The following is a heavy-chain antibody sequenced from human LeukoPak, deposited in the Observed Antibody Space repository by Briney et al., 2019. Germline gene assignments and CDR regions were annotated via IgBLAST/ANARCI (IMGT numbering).Heavy chain of an antibody. J-gene: IGHJ2*01. Sequence: PSETLSLTCTVSGGSVSSGSYYWSWIRQPPGKGLEWIGYIYYSGSTNYNPSLKSRVTISVDTSKNQFSLKLSSVTAADTAVYYCAREEAWYSSGWYFDLWGRGTLVTVSS. CDR3: AREEAWYSSGWYFDL. CDR2: IYYSGST. V-gene: IGHV4-61*01. D-gene: IGHD6-19*01. CDR1: GGSVSSGSYY.